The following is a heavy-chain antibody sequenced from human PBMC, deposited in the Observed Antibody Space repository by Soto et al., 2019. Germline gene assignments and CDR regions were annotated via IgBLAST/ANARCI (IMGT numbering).Heavy chain of an antibody. J-gene: IGHJ5*02. Sequence: PSETQSLTYTVSGGSISGYYWSWIRQPPGKGLEWIGYMYNTGSTVYNPSFKSRVTISVDTSKNQFSLKLSSVTAADTAVYYCARLVWSYGTWFDPWGQGTLVTVSS. D-gene: IGHD5-18*01. V-gene: IGHV4-59*08. CDR3: ARLVWSYGTWFDP. CDR2: MYNTGST. CDR1: GGSISGYY.